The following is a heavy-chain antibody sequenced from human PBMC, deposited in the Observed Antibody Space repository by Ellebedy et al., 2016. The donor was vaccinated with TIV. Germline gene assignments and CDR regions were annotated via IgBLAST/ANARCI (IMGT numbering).Heavy chain of an antibody. D-gene: IGHD1/OR15-1a*01. J-gene: IGHJ4*02. V-gene: IGHV1-8*01. CDR1: GYTFTSYD. CDR2: MNPNSGNT. Sequence: AASVKVSCKASGYTFTSYDINWVRQATGQGLEWMGWMNPNSGNTGYAQKFQGRVTMTRNTSISTAYMELSSLRSEDTAVYYCARDVGITGTIGYWGQGTLVTVSS. CDR3: ARDVGITGTIGY.